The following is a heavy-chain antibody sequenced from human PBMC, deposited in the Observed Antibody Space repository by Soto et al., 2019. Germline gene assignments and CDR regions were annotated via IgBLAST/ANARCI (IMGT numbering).Heavy chain of an antibody. Sequence: ASVKVSCQASGYTFTRHGFSRVRQAPGQGLEGMGWISAYHCNTNYAQKLQGRVTMTQDKTTSQAHMEPRSLRSDDTAVDYCSSYRSPGGGMDVWGQGTTVTVSS. CDR3: SSYRSPGGGMDV. V-gene: IGHV1-18*04. J-gene: IGHJ6*02. CDR1: GYTFTRHG. CDR2: ISAYHCNT. D-gene: IGHD3-10*01.